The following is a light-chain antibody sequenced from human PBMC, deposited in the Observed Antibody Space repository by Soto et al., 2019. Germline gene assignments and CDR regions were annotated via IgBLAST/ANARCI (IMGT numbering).Light chain of an antibody. Sequence: DIQMTQSPSDMSASVGDRVTISCRASQDIGNHLAWFQQKPGKVPQRLIYAASSLQTGVPSRFSGSGSGTDFTLTINSLQPEDFATYYCLQHDSFPPTFGQGTRLEIK. CDR2: AAS. CDR3: LQHDSFPPT. J-gene: IGKJ5*01. V-gene: IGKV1-17*03. CDR1: QDIGNH.